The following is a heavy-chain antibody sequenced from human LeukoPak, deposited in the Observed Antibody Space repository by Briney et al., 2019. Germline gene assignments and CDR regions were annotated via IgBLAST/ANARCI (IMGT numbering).Heavy chain of an antibody. CDR1: GFTFSSYW. D-gene: IGHD2-2*01. J-gene: IGHJ6*03. V-gene: IGHV3-74*01. CDR3: ARGLGCSSTSCYYYYYYMDV. Sequence: VGSLRLSCAASGFTFSSYWMHWVRQAPGKGLVWVSRINSDGSSTSYADSVKGRFTISRDNAKNTLYLQMNSLRAEDTAVYYCARGLGCSSTSCYYYYYYMDVWGKGTTVTVSS. CDR2: INSDGSST.